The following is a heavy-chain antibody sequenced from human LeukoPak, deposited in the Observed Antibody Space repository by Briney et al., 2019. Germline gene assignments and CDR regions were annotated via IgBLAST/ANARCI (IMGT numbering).Heavy chain of an antibody. V-gene: IGHV4-4*07. CDR1: GGSISSYY. CDR2: IYTSGST. Sequence: PSETLSLTCTVSGGSISSYYWSWLRQPAGKGLEWIGRIYTSGSTNYNPSLKSRVTMSVDTSKNQFSLKLSSVTAADTAVYYCARDAEYCSSTCCYIPNYYYYGMDVWGQGTTVTISS. CDR3: ARDAEYCSSTCCYIPNYYYYGMDV. D-gene: IGHD2-2*02. J-gene: IGHJ6*02.